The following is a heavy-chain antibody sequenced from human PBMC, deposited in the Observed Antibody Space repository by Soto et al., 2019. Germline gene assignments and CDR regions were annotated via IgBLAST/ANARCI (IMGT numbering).Heavy chain of an antibody. Sequence: EVQLEESGGGLVKPGGSLRLSCAASGFTFSSYSMNWVRLAPGKGLEWVSSISSRGGWIYYADSMRGRFTISRDNAKNSLYLQMSSLRAEDTAVYYCAKGSGDFLPSDGFEVWGQGTMVTVSS. D-gene: IGHD4-17*01. CDR3: AKGSGDFLPSDGFEV. CDR1: GFTFSSYS. V-gene: IGHV3-21*01. CDR2: ISSRGGWI. J-gene: IGHJ3*01.